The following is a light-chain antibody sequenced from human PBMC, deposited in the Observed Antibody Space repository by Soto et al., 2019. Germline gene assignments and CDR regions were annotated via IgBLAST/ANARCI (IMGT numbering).Light chain of an antibody. CDR3: LQLNSYPIP. J-gene: IGKJ5*01. V-gene: IGKV1-9*01. CDR1: QGISSY. Sequence: IQLTQSPSSLSASVGDRVTITCRASQGISSYLAWYQQKPGKAPKLLICAASTLQSGVQSRFSGSGCGTDFPLTISSLQPEDFATYYCLQLNSYPIPFGQGTRLAIK. CDR2: AAS.